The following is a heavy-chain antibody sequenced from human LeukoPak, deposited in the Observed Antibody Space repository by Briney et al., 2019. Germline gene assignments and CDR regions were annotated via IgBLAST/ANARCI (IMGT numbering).Heavy chain of an antibody. V-gene: IGHV1-8*01. J-gene: IGHJ6*03. Sequence: ASVTVSFTSTGYTFTSYDINWVRQAPGQGLEWVGWMNPNSGDTGYTQKVQGRVTFTRNTSTSTAYMELWSLRLEDTAVYYCARVSSTYYYYMDVWGKGTTVTVSS. CDR1: GYTFTSYD. D-gene: IGHD2/OR15-2a*01. CDR3: ARVSSTYYYYMDV. CDR2: MNPNSGDT.